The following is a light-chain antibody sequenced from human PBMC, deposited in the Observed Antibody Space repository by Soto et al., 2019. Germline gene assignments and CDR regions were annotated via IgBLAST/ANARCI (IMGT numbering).Light chain of an antibody. J-gene: IGKJ5*01. V-gene: IGKV3-20*01. CDR2: GTS. CDR1: ERIYSAY. Sequence: QSPGTLSLSRGERATLSCRASERIYSAYLGWYQQKPGQAPRLLIYGTSSRATGIPDRFSGSGSGTDFTLTISRLEPEDFAVYYCQQYGNSPITFGQGTRLEIK. CDR3: QQYGNSPIT.